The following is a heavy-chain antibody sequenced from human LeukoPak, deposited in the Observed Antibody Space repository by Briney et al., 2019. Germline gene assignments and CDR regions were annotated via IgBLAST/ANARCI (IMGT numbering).Heavy chain of an antibody. Sequence: PSETLSLTCAVYGGSFSAYYWSWIRQPPGKGLEWIGEINHSGSTNYNPSLKSRVTISVDTSRNQFSLNLSSVTAADTAVYYCARHSPGTGAHYFDYWGQGTLVTVSS. CDR2: INHSGST. J-gene: IGHJ4*02. D-gene: IGHD7-27*01. V-gene: IGHV4-34*01. CDR3: ARHSPGTGAHYFDY. CDR1: GGSFSAYY.